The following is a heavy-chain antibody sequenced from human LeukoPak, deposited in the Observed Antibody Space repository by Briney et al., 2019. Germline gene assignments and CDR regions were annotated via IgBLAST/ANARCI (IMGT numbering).Heavy chain of an antibody. V-gene: IGHV3-74*01. Sequence: GGSLRLSCAASGFTFSSYSMNWVRQAPGKGLVWVSRINSDGSSTSYADSVRGRFTIARDNAKNTLYLQTNSLSADDTAVYYCAREAYTGTQNDFWGQGTLVTVSS. CDR2: INSDGSST. J-gene: IGHJ4*02. D-gene: IGHD1-26*01. CDR3: AREAYTGTQNDF. CDR1: GFTFSSYS.